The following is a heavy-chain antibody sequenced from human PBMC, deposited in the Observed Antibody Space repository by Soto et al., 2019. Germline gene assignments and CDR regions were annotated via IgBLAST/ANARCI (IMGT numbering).Heavy chain of an antibody. V-gene: IGHV4-59*08. Sequence: SETLSLTYTVSGGSNISYYWSWIRQPPGKRLERIGHIYYSGSTNYNPSLKSRVTISVDTSKNQFSLKLSSVTDADTAVYYCARHRKTYYDFWSGYPLGGVCFDPWGQGTLVTVSS. CDR2: IYYSGST. J-gene: IGHJ5*02. CDR1: GGSNISYY. CDR3: ARHRKTYYDFWSGYPLGGVCFDP. D-gene: IGHD3-3*01.